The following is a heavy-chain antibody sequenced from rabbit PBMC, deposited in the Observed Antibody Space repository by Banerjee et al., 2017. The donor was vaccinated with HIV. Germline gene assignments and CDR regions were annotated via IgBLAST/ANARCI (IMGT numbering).Heavy chain of an antibody. CDR2: IYTGDGST. CDR1: GFSFSSGYW. CDR3: ARTAINSDFYLNL. Sequence: LLEESGGDLVQPEGSLTLTCTASGFSFSSGYWICWVRQAPGKGLEWIACIYTGDGSTYYASWAKGRFTISKTSSTTVTLQMTSLTAADTATYFCARTAINSDFYLNLWGPGTL. J-gene: IGHJ4*01. D-gene: IGHD1-1*01. V-gene: IGHV1S45*01.